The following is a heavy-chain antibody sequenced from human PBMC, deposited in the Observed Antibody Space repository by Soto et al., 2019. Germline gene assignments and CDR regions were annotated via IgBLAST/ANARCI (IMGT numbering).Heavy chain of an antibody. Sequence: EVQLVESGGGLVQPGGSLRLSCAASGFTFSSSWVHWVRQAPGKGLEWVSRINSDGSITNYADSVKGRFTISRDNAKNTLYLQMNSLRAEDTGVYYCARAGSYRFDYWGQGTLVTVSS. J-gene: IGHJ4*02. CDR3: ARAGSYRFDY. CDR2: INSDGSIT. CDR1: GFTFSSSW. D-gene: IGHD1-26*01. V-gene: IGHV3-74*01.